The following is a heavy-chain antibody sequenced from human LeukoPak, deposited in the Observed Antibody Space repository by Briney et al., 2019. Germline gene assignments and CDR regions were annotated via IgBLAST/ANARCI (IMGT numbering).Heavy chain of an antibody. CDR1: GYTFTSYY. D-gene: IGHD3-10*01. CDR3: ARDCRGSIMVRGTQPGCAFEM. CDR2: INPSGGST. V-gene: IGHV1-46*01. Sequence: GASVKVSCKASGYTFTSYYMHWVRQAPGQGLEWMGIINPSGGSTSYAQKFQGRVTMTRDMSTSTVYMELSSLRSEDTAVYYCARDCRGSIMVRGTQPGCAFEMWGQGTMVSVSS. J-gene: IGHJ3*02.